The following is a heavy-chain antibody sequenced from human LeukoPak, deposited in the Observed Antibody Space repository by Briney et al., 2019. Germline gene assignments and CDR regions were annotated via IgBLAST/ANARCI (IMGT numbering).Heavy chain of an antibody. J-gene: IGHJ4*02. CDR2: IYYSGST. Sequence: PSETLSLTCTVSGGSISSGDYYWSWIRQPPGKGLEWIGYIYYSGSTYYNPSLKSRVTISVDTSKNQFSLKLSSVTAADTAVYYGARVGYSYGRIDYFDYWGQGTLVTVSS. V-gene: IGHV4-30-4*08. CDR3: ARVGYSYGRIDYFDY. D-gene: IGHD5-18*01. CDR1: GGSISSGDYY.